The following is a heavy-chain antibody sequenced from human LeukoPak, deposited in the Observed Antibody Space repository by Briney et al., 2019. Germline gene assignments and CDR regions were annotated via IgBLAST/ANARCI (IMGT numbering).Heavy chain of an antibody. Sequence: SETLSLTCTVSGGSISSSSYHWGWIRQPPGKKLEWIGGIYYGGSTYYNPSLKSRVTLSVDTSHNQFSLKVSSVTAAEQAIYYCAIQNWIDQYGSGSFSSGWFDPWGQGTLVIVSS. CDR1: GGSISSSSYH. V-gene: IGHV4-39*01. CDR3: AIQNWIDQYGSGSFSSGWFDP. D-gene: IGHD3-10*01. J-gene: IGHJ5*01. CDR2: IYYGGST.